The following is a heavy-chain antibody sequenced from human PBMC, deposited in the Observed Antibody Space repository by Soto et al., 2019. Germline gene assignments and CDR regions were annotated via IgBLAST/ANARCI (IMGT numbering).Heavy chain of an antibody. CDR3: AREACYGGRCYSVFDY. J-gene: IGHJ4*02. CDR1: GVSISSSTQY. D-gene: IGHD2-15*01. V-gene: IGHV4-39*07. CDR2: IYSSGRT. Sequence: PSETLSLTCIVSGVSISSSTQYWGWIRQPPGKGLEWLASIYSSGRTYYNPPLKSRLTISVDTSKNQFSLKLSSVTAADTAVYYCAREACYGGRCYSVFDYWGQGTLVTVSS.